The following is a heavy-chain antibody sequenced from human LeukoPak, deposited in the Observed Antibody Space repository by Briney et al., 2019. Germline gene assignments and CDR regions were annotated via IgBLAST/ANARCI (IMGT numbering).Heavy chain of an antibody. CDR1: GGSISSYY. CDR3: ARDSSSWYYFDY. J-gene: IGHJ4*02. Sequence: SETLSLTCTVSGGSISSYYWNWIRQPAGKGLEWIGRIYTSGSTNYTPSLKSRVTMSVDTSKNQFSLKLSSVTAADTAVYYCARDSSSWYYFDYWGQGTLVTVSS. V-gene: IGHV4-4*07. D-gene: IGHD6-13*01. CDR2: IYTSGST.